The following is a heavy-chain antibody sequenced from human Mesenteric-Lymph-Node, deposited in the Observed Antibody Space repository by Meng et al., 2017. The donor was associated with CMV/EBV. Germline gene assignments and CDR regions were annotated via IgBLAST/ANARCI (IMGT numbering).Heavy chain of an antibody. Sequence: SETLSLTCTVSGGSINNYYWSWIRQPPGKGLEWIGYIYYSGSTSYNPSLKSRVTISVDTSKNQFSLKLSSVTAADTAVYYCARAWKECSSTSCYMSYFQHWGQGTLVTVSS. D-gene: IGHD2-2*02. CDR3: ARAWKECSSTSCYMSYFQH. CDR1: GGSINNYY. J-gene: IGHJ1*01. V-gene: IGHV4-59*01. CDR2: IYYSGST.